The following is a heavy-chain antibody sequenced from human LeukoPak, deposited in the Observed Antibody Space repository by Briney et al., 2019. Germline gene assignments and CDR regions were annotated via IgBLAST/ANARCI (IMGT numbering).Heavy chain of an antibody. V-gene: IGHV1-2*02. CDR3: AREHMTRVTIDY. D-gene: IGHD4-17*01. CDR1: GYTFTGYY. CDR2: IYPNSGGT. Sequence: ASVKVSCKASGYTFTGYYMHWVRQAPGQGLEWMGWIYPNSGGTKYAQKFQGRVTMTRDTSISTAYLELSRLRSDDTAVYYCAREHMTRVTIDYWGQGTLVTVSS. J-gene: IGHJ4*02.